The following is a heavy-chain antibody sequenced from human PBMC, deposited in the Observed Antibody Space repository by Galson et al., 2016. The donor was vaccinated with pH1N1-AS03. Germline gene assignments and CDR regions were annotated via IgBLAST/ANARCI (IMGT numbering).Heavy chain of an antibody. D-gene: IGHD6-19*01. Sequence: SGAEVKKPGESLKISCQGSGYSFTNYWIGWVRQMPGKGLEWMGIIYLDGSDTRYSPSFQGQVTISADKSISTAYLQWSSLKASDTAMYYCARLTLSSGWPCDYWGQGTLVTVSS. CDR2: IYLDGSDT. V-gene: IGHV5-51*01. J-gene: IGHJ4*01. CDR3: ARLTLSSGWPCDY. CDR1: GYSFTNYW.